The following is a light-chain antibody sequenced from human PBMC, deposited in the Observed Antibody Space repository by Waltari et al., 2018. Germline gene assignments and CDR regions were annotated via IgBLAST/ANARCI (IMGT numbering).Light chain of an antibody. CDR2: VKSDGSH. V-gene: IGLV4-69*01. J-gene: IGLJ3*02. Sequence: QVVLTQPPSVSASLGASVKLTCTLASGHNTYAIAWHQQQAEKGPQFLMKVKSDGSHTRGDGIPDRFSGSSSGAERYLTIFNLQPEDEADYYCQTWATGIFWLFGGGTKLTVL. CDR3: QTWATGIFWL. CDR1: SGHNTYA.